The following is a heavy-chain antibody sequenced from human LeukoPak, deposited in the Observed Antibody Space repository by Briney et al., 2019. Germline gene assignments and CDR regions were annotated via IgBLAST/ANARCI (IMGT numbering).Heavy chain of an antibody. V-gene: IGHV1-46*01. CDR3: AREEQWLVHDY. CDR2: INPSGGST. CDR1: GYTFTSYY. J-gene: IGHJ4*02. Sequence: ASVKVSCEASGYTFTSYYMHWVRQAPGQGLEWMGIINPSGGSTSYAQKFQGRVTMTRDTSTSTVYMELSSLRSEDTAVYYCAREEQWLVHDYWGQGTLVTVSS. D-gene: IGHD6-19*01.